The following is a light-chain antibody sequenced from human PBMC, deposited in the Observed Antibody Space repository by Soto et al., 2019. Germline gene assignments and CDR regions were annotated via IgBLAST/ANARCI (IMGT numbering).Light chain of an antibody. CDR3: SSYAGSSNV. Sequence: QSVLAQPASVSGSPGQSITISCTGASGYVGTYSLVSWYQQHPGKAPKVVIYEVNKRPSGVPDRFSGSKSGNTASLTVSGLQAEDEADYYCSSYAGSSNVFGTGTKVTVL. CDR1: SGYVGTYSL. CDR2: EVN. J-gene: IGLJ1*01. V-gene: IGLV2-14*02.